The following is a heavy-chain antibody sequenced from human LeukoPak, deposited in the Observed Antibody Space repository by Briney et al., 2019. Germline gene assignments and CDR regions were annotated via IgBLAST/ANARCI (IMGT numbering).Heavy chain of an antibody. CDR3: ARDFGLRCSLAPFDA. V-gene: IGHV3-20*04. D-gene: IGHD3-16*01. CDR1: EFTFADYA. CDR2: INWNGGST. Sequence: GGSLRLSCAASEFTFADYAVSWGRQAPGKGLEWVSGINWNGGSTVYAKSVKGRFTISRDNAKNSLYLQMNSLSAEHTAVYYFARDFGLRCSLAPFDAWGEGFLVTVSS. J-gene: IGHJ5*02.